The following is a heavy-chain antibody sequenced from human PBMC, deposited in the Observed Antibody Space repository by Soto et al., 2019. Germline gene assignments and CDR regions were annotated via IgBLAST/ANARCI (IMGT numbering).Heavy chain of an antibody. J-gene: IGHJ6*02. V-gene: IGHV1-69*01. CDR2: IIPILGTA. D-gene: IGHD5-18*01. CDR3: ARAAYSYGTAYLSYYYGMDV. Sequence: QVQLVQSGAEVKKPGSSVKVSCKASGGTFSTYAISWVRQAPGQGLEWVGGIIPILGTANYAQKFQGRVTITADESTSTAYMELSSLRSEDTAVYYCARAAYSYGTAYLSYYYGMDVWGQGTTVTVSS. CDR1: GGTFSTYA.